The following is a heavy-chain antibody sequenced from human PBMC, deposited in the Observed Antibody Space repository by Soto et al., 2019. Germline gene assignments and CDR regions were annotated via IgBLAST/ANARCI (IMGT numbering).Heavy chain of an antibody. CDR1: GFTFSSYA. Sequence: GGSLRLSCAASGFTFSSYAMSWVRQAPGKGLEWVSAISGSGGSTYYADSGKGRFTISRDNSKNTLYLQMNSLRAEDMAVYYCAKGPTVGAARLGVWYFDYWGQGTLVTVSS. V-gene: IGHV3-23*01. CDR3: AKGPTVGAARLGVWYFDY. J-gene: IGHJ4*02. D-gene: IGHD6-6*01. CDR2: ISGSGGST.